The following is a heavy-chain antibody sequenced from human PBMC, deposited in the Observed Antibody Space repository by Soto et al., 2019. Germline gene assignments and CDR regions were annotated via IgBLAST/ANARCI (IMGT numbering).Heavy chain of an antibody. CDR3: ASSMVRGVIPNWFDP. CDR1: GFTFSSYS. J-gene: IGHJ5*02. V-gene: IGHV3-48*01. Sequence: EVQLVESGGGLVQPGGSLRLSCAASGFTFSSYSMNWVRQAPGKGLEWVSYISSSSSTICYADSVKGRFTISRDNAKNSLYLQMNSLRAEDTAVYYCASSMVRGVIPNWFDPWGQGTLVTVSS. D-gene: IGHD3-10*01. CDR2: ISSSSSTI.